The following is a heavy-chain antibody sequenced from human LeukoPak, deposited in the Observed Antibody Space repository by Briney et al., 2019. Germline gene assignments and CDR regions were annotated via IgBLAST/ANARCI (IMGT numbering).Heavy chain of an antibody. Sequence: GGSLRLSCVGSGFTISNYWMHWGRQAPGTGLVWVSRIHPDGSITTYADSVKGRFTISRDNTKNTLYLQMNSLRAEDTAVYYCAPQQAFSPYNWFDPWGQGTLVTVSS. V-gene: IGHV3-74*03. D-gene: IGHD3-3*02. CDR3: APQQAFSPYNWFDP. CDR2: IHPDGSIT. CDR1: GFTISNYW. J-gene: IGHJ5*02.